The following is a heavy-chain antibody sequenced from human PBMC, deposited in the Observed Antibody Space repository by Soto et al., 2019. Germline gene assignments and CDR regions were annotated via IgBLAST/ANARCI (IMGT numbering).Heavy chain of an antibody. V-gene: IGHV1-8*01. D-gene: IGHD3-9*01. CDR1: GYTFTSYD. J-gene: IGHJ3*01. CDR2: MNTNSGNT. Sequence: ASVKVSCKASGYTFTSYDINWVRQATGQGLEWMGWMNTNSGNTDYAQKFQGRVTMTRNTYISTAYMELSSLRSEDSAVYYCAREIFARVGAFDLWGQGTMVTVSS. CDR3: AREIFARVGAFDL.